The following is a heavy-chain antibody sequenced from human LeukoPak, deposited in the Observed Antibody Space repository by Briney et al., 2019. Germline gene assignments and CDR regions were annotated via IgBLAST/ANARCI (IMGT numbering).Heavy chain of an antibody. CDR2: IYHSGST. J-gene: IGHJ6*03. CDR1: GYSISSGYD. V-gene: IGHV4-38-2*02. CDR3: ARVVVPAATFFYYYYYMDV. Sequence: SETLSLTCTVSGYSISSGYDWGWIRQPPGKGLEWIGSIYHSGSTYYNPSLKSRVTISVDTSKNQFSLKLSSVTAADTAVYYCARVVVPAATFFYYYYYMDVWGKGTTVTVSS. D-gene: IGHD2-2*01.